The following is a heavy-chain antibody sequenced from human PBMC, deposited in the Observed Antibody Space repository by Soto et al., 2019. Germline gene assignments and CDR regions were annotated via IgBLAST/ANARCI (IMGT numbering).Heavy chain of an antibody. CDR2: VSHDGRNT. J-gene: IGHJ4*02. Sequence: VQLVESGGGVVQPGRSLRLSCAASGFTLSDYAMHWVRQAPGKGLEWVAVVSHDGRNTHYADSVKGRFTISRDSSKNTVSLEMTSLRAEETAVYYCAKGGRQWLVTSDFNYWGQGALVTVSS. CDR1: GFTLSDYA. V-gene: IGHV3-30*18. CDR3: AKGGRQWLVTSDFNY. D-gene: IGHD6-19*01.